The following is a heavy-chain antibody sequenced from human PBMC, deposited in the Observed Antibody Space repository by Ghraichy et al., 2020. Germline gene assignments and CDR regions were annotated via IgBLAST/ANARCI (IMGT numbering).Heavy chain of an antibody. D-gene: IGHD3-22*01. V-gene: IGHV3-30*18. CDR2: ISYDGSNK. CDR3: AKERETSGYYSFRGDYYGMDV. CDR1: GFTFRSYG. J-gene: IGHJ6*02. Sequence: GSLRLSCGASGFTFRSYGIHWVRQAPGKGLEWVAVISYDGSNKDYGDSVKGRFTISRDNSKNTLYLQMNSLRAEDTAVYYCAKERETSGYYSFRGDYYGMDVWGQGTTVTVSS.